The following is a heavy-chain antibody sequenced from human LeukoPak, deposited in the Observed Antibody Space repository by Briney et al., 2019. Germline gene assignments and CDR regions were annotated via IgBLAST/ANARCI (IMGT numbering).Heavy chain of an antibody. CDR1: VGSTSSYY. D-gene: IGHD6-13*01. Sequence: PSETLSLTCTVSVGSTSSYYWSWNRQPPGKGLEWIGNINYSGSTNYNPSLKSRVTISVDTSKNQFSLKLSSVTAADTAVYYCARVEKYSSSSYYYGMDVWGQGTTVTVSS. CDR3: ARVEKYSSSSYYYGMDV. CDR2: INYSGST. J-gene: IGHJ6*02. V-gene: IGHV4-59*01.